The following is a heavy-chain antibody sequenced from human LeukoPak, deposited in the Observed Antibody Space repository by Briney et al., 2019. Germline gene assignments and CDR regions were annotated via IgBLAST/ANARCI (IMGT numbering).Heavy chain of an antibody. Sequence: GGSLRLSCAASGFTFSSYWMSWVRQAPGKGLEWVANIKQDGSENYYVDSVKGRFTISRDNAKNSLYLQMNSLRAEDTAVYYCARVEDYDILTGFDYWGQGTLVTVSS. CDR1: GFTFSSYW. CDR3: ARVEDYDILTGFDY. D-gene: IGHD3-9*01. CDR2: IKQDGSEN. J-gene: IGHJ4*02. V-gene: IGHV3-7*01.